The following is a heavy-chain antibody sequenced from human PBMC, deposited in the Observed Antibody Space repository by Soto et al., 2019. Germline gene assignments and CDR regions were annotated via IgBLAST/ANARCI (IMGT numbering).Heavy chain of an antibody. CDR1: GYTFTSYA. CDR2: INAGNGNT. Sequence: QVQLVQSGAEVKKPGASVKVSCKASGYTFTSYAMHWVRQAPGQRLEWMGWINAGNGNTKYSQKFQGRVTITRDTSASTAYMEMSRLRSEDTAVYYCARDHCSSTSCYTPYRYFDLWGRGTLVTVSS. J-gene: IGHJ2*01. CDR3: ARDHCSSTSCYTPYRYFDL. V-gene: IGHV1-3*01. D-gene: IGHD2-2*02.